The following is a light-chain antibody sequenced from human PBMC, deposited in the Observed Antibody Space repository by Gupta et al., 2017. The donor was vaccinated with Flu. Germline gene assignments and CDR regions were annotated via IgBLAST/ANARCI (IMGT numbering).Light chain of an antibody. J-gene: IGLJ1*01. Sequence: SDIGDYKYVSWYQQHPGKAPKLIIFDVLNRPSGVSNRFSGSKSGTAASLTISGLQAEDEADYYCSSYTTSNTLYVFGTGTKVTVL. CDR1: SDIGDYKY. V-gene: IGLV2-14*04. CDR2: DVL. CDR3: SSYTTSNTLYV.